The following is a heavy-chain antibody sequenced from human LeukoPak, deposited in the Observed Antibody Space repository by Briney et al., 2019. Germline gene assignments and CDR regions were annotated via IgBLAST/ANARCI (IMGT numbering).Heavy chain of an antibody. J-gene: IGHJ6*03. V-gene: IGHV3-66*02. CDR2: IYSGGNT. CDR1: GFTVNSNY. D-gene: IGHD2-2*01. CDR3: ARDDALGYYYYMDV. Sequence: GGSLRLSCAASGFTVNSNYMSWVRQAPGKGLEWVSVIYSGGNTYYADSVKGRFTISRDTSKNTLYLQMNSLRAEDTAVYYCARDDALGYYYYMDVWGKGTTVTVSS.